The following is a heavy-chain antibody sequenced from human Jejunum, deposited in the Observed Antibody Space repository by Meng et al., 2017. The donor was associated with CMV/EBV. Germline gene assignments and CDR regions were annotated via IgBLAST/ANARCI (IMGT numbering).Heavy chain of an antibody. J-gene: IGHJ4*02. V-gene: IGHV3-30*09. CDR1: EYTFRSYA. D-gene: IGHD2-2*01. CDR3: AGEYQLLNTPYFES. Sequence: SEYTFRSYAMDWVRQAPGKGLEWVATISHDGTNQYYADSVKGRFAISRDNSKNTVSLHLSSLTTEDTAVYYCAGEYQLLNTPYFESWGQGTLVTVSS. CDR2: ISHDGTNQ.